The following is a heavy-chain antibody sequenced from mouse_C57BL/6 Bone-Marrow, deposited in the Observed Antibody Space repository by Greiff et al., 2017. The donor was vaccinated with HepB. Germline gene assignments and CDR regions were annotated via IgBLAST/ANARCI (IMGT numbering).Heavy chain of an antibody. CDR2: IDPSDSET. D-gene: IGHD1-1*01. CDR1: GYTFTSYW. CDR3: AQSAVVATRAWFAY. J-gene: IGHJ3*01. V-gene: IGHV1-52*01. Sequence: VQLQQPGAELVRPGSSVKLSCKASGYTFTSYWMHWVKQRPIQGLEWIGNIDPSDSETHYNQKFKDKATVTVDKSSCTAYMQLSSLTSEDSAVYYCAQSAVVATRAWFAYWGQGTLVTVSA.